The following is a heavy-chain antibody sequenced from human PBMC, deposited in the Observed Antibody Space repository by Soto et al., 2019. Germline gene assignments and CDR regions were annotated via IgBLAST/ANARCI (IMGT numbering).Heavy chain of an antibody. Sequence: PSETLSLTCTVSGGSVSSGSYYWSWIRQPPGKGLEWIGYIYYSGSTNYNPSLKSRVTISVDTSKNQFSLKLSSVTAADTAVYYCARDPLRYSSGSRPDDYWGQGTLVTVSS. CDR3: ARDPLRYSSGSRPDDY. V-gene: IGHV4-61*01. J-gene: IGHJ4*02. CDR2: IYYSGST. CDR1: GGSVSSGSYY. D-gene: IGHD6-19*01.